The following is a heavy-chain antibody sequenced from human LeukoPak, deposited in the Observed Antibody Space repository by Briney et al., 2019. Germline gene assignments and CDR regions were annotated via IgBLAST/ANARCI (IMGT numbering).Heavy chain of an antibody. CDR1: GGPLRGQH. V-gene: IGHV4-59*11. Sequence: SETLSLTCVVSGGPLRGQHWNWIRQPPGKGLEWIGYIFSSGNTNSNPSLRSRLTLSLDASKNQFSLKLKSVTAADTAVYYCARDGGARSFTNGLNWFDPWGQGILVTVSS. CDR2: IFSSGNT. CDR3: ARDGGARSFTNGLNWFDP. J-gene: IGHJ5*02. D-gene: IGHD2-8*01.